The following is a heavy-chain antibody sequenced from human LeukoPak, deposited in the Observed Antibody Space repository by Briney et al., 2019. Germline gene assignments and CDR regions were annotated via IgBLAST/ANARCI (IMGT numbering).Heavy chain of an antibody. CDR3: AKIYSNYPYYYYMDV. CDR2: IRYDGSNK. D-gene: IGHD4-11*01. Sequence: GGSLRLSCAASGFTFSSYGMHWVRQAPGKGLEWVAFIRYDGSNKYYADSVKGRFTISRDNSKNTLYLQINSLRAEDTAVYYCAKIYSNYPYYYYMDVWGKGTTVTVSS. CDR1: GFTFSSYG. V-gene: IGHV3-30*02. J-gene: IGHJ6*03.